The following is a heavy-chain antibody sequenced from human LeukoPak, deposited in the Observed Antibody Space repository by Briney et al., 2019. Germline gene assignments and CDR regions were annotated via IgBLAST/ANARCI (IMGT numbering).Heavy chain of an antibody. J-gene: IGHJ5*02. CDR3: ARGVGYTYGHEWFDP. D-gene: IGHD5-18*01. CDR2: MNPKSGRT. CDR1: GYTFTSDD. V-gene: IGHV1-8*01. Sequence: ASVKVFCKASGYTFTSDDIIWVRQATGQGLEWMGWMNPKSGRTGYAREFQGRVTLTRNTSTSTAYMEVSSLRSEDTAVYYCARGVGYTYGHEWFDPWGQGTLVTVSS.